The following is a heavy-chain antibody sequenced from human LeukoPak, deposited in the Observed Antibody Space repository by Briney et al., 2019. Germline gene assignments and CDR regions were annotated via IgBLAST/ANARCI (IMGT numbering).Heavy chain of an antibody. J-gene: IGHJ6*03. CDR2: IYYSGST. CDR1: GYSISSGYY. Sequence: SETLPLTRTVSGYSISSGYYWGWIRQPPGKGLEWIGYIYYSGSTNYNPSLKSRVTISVDTSKNQFSLKLSSVTAADTAVYYCARVLFTVTTTQYYYMDVWGKGTTVTVSS. V-gene: IGHV4-61*01. CDR3: ARVLFTVTTTQYYYMDV. D-gene: IGHD4-17*01.